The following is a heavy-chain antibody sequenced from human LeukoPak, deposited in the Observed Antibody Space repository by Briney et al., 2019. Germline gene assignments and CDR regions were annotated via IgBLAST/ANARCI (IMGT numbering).Heavy chain of an antibody. CDR1: GFTFSNHA. J-gene: IGHJ4*02. Sequence: PGGSLRLSCAASGFTFSNHAISWVRQAPGKGLQWVSAISGGGVAIYYADSVKGRFTISRDNSKNTLYLQMNSLRAEDTAVYYCAKDGFDYYDSSGYYYFNYWGQGTLVTVSS. CDR3: AKDGFDYYDSSGYYYFNY. V-gene: IGHV3-23*01. CDR2: ISGGGVAI. D-gene: IGHD3-22*01.